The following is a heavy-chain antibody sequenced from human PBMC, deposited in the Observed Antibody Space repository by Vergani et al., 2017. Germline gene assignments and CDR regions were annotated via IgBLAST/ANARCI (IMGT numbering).Heavy chain of an antibody. J-gene: IGHJ4*02. CDR3: ARSRITIFGVADSYDY. D-gene: IGHD3-3*01. Sequence: QVQLQESGPGLVKPSQTLSLTCAVSGGSISSGGYSWSWIRQPPGKGLEWIGYIYHSGSTYYNPSLKSRVTISVDRSKNQFSLKLSSVTAADTAVYYCARSRITIFGVADSYDYWGQGTLVTVSS. CDR2: IYHSGST. V-gene: IGHV4-30-2*01. CDR1: GGSISSGGYS.